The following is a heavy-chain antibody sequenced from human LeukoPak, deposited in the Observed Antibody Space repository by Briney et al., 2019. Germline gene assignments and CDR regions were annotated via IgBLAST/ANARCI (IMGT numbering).Heavy chain of an antibody. V-gene: IGHV1-69*05. CDR1: GGTFSSYA. Sequence: SVKVSCKASGGTFSSYAISWVRQAPGQGLEWMGRIIPIFGTANFAQKFQGRVTITTDESTSTAYMELSSLRSEDTAVYYCARATLRFFFYFDYWGQGTLVTVSS. CDR2: IIPIFGTA. CDR3: ARATLRFFFYFDY. D-gene: IGHD3-3*01. J-gene: IGHJ4*02.